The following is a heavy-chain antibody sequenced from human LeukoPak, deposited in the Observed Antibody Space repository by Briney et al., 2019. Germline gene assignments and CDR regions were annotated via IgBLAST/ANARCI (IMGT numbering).Heavy chain of an antibody. CDR3: AREYGSGSYYNGY. CDR1: GFTFSSYS. CDR2: ISSSSSYI. J-gene: IGHJ4*02. Sequence: GGSLRLSCAASGFTFSSYSMNWVRQAPGKGLEWVSSISSSSSYIYYAGSVKGRFTISRDNAKNSLYLQMNSLRAEDTAVYYCAREYGSGSYYNGYWGQGTLVTVSS. V-gene: IGHV3-21*01. D-gene: IGHD3-10*01.